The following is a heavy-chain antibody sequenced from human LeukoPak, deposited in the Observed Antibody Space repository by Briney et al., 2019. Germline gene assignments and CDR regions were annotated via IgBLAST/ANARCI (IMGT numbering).Heavy chain of an antibody. D-gene: IGHD6-13*01. Sequence: GGSLRLSCAASGFTFSSYAMSWVRQAPGKGLEWVSAISGRGGSTYYADSVKGRFTISRDNSKNTLYLQMNSLRAEDTAVYYCAKWAAAKKEYYYYYYGMDVWGQGTTVTVSS. J-gene: IGHJ6*02. CDR3: AKWAAAKKEYYYYYYGMDV. V-gene: IGHV3-23*01. CDR1: GFTFSSYA. CDR2: ISGRGGST.